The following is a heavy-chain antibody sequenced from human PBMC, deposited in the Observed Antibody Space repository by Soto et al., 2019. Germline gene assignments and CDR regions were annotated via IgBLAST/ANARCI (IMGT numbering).Heavy chain of an antibody. V-gene: IGHV1-2*02. D-gene: IGHD2-2*01. CDR2: INPNSGGT. Sequence: KVSCKASGYTFTGYYMHWVRQAPGQGLEWMGWINPNSGGTNYAQKFQGRVTMTRDTSISTAYMELSRLRSDDTAVYYCARLRGSTSTRFDPWGQGTLVTVSS. CDR3: ARLRGSTSTRFDP. CDR1: GYTFTGYY. J-gene: IGHJ5*02.